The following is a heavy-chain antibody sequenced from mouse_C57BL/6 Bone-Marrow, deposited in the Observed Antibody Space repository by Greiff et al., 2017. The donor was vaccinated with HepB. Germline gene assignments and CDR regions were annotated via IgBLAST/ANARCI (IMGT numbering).Heavy chain of an antibody. CDR3: ARAHNWDDAMGY. V-gene: IGHV7-1*01. J-gene: IGHJ4*01. D-gene: IGHD4-1*01. CDR1: GFTFSDFY. Sequence: EVKLVESGGGLVQPGRSLRLSCATSGFTFSDFYMEWVRQAPGKGLEWIAASRNKANDYTTEYSASVKGRFIVSRDTSLNILYLQMNALRAEDTAIYYCARAHNWDDAMGYWGQGASVTVAS. CDR2: SRNKANDYTT.